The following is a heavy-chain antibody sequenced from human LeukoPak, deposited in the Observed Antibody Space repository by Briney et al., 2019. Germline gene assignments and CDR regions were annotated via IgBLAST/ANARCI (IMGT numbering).Heavy chain of an antibody. J-gene: IGHJ5*02. Sequence: SEPLSLTCAVYGGSFSGYYWSWIRQPPGKGLEWIGEINHSGSTNYNPSLKSRVTISVDTSKNQFSLKLSSVTAADTAVYYCARGRVSMVRGVIILNWFDPWGQGTLVTVSS. CDR2: INHSGST. V-gene: IGHV4-34*01. CDR3: ARGRVSMVRGVIILNWFDP. CDR1: GGSFSGYY. D-gene: IGHD3-10*01.